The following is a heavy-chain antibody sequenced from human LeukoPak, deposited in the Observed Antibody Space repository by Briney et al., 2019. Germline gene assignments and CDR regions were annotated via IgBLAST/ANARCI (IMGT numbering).Heavy chain of an antibody. J-gene: IGHJ5*02. D-gene: IGHD2-2*01. CDR1: GFTFSSYA. CDR3: TRAIGYCSSTSCYAQFDP. CDR2: IRSKAYGGTT. V-gene: IGHV3-49*04. Sequence: PGGSLRLSCAASGFTFSSYAMSWVRQAPGKGLEWVGFIRSKAYGGTTEYAASVKGRFTISRDDSKSIAYLQMNSLKTEDTAVYYCTRAIGYCSSTSCYAQFDPWGQGTLVTVSS.